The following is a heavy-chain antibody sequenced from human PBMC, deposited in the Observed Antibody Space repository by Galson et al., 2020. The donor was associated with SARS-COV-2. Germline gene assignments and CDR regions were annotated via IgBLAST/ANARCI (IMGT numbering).Heavy chain of an antibody. J-gene: IGHJ6*03. D-gene: IGHD2-2*01. Sequence: KVSCKGSGYSFTSYWISWVRQMPGKGLEWMGRIDPSDSYTNYSPSFQGHVTISADKSISTAYLQWSSLKASDTAMYYCARQGVVVPAAMRGVLSYYYYYMDVWGKGTTVTVSS. CDR1: GYSFTSYW. V-gene: IGHV5-10-1*01. CDR3: ARQGVVVPAAMRGVLSYYYYYMDV. CDR2: IDPSDSYT.